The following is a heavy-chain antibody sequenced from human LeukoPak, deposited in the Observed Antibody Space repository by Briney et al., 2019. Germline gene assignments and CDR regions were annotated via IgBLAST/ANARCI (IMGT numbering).Heavy chain of an antibody. D-gene: IGHD3-22*01. Sequence: SETLSLTCTVSGDSINSLDLWSWVRQPPGKGLEWIGEMYLSGTTHSNPSVKSRATISIDKSKNQFFLNLSSVTAADTAVYYCAGLVGRYSSGLYYYYFDYWGQGTLVTASS. CDR3: AGLVGRYSSGLYYYYFDY. CDR1: GDSINSLDL. J-gene: IGHJ4*02. V-gene: IGHV4-4*02. CDR2: MYLSGTT.